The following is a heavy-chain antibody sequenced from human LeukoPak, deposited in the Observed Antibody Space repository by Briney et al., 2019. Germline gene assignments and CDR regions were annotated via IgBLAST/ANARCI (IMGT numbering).Heavy chain of an antibody. D-gene: IGHD3-10*01. V-gene: IGHV4-4*09. CDR3: ARQLYGSGTRRSNWFDP. CDR2: IYISGGT. Sequence: SETLSLTCTVSGDSISSYYWSWIRQPPGKGLEWIGNIYISGGTNKNPSLKSRVTISLDTSKNQFSLKLTSLTAADTGVYYCARQLYGSGTRRSNWFDPWGQGTLVTVSS. CDR1: GDSISSYY. J-gene: IGHJ5*02.